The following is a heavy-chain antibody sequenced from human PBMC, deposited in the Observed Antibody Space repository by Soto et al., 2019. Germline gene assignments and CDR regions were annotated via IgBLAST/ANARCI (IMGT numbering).Heavy chain of an antibody. J-gene: IGHJ4*02. D-gene: IGHD2-2*01. CDR3: ARAVLPATAPFDY. V-gene: IGHV4-59*01. Sequence: QVQLQESGPRLVKPSETLSLTCIVSGGSISSYYWSWIRQPPGKGLEWIGYIYYSGSTNYNPSLKSRVTISVDTSKNLFSLKLSSVTAADTAVYYCARAVLPATAPFDYWGQGTLVTVSS. CDR2: IYYSGST. CDR1: GGSISSYY.